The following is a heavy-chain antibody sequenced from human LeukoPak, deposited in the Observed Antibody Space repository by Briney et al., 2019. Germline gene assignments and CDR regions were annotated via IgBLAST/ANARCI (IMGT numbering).Heavy chain of an antibody. V-gene: IGHV1-2*02. Sequence: GASVKVSCKSSGFPFSDFFIQWVRQAPGQGLEWMGWINPNRGGTTSAPKFQGRVTLTRDTSISTAYLELTSLTSDDTAVYYCARVGAGYGDILTGLDYWGQGTLVTVSS. D-gene: IGHD3-9*01. J-gene: IGHJ4*02. CDR3: ARVGAGYGDILTGLDY. CDR1: GFPFSDFF. CDR2: INPNRGGT.